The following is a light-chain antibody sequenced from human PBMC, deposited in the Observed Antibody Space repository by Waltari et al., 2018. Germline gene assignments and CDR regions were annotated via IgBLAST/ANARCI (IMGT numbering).Light chain of an antibody. CDR3: NSYSSVSTHV. CDR1: NPDIAAFNF. Sequence: QSALTQPASVSGTPGESITISCAGTNPDIAAFNFVSWYRQFPGEAPQLIIYDVSHRPSGISDRFSGSKSGNTASLTISGLQAEDDADYYCNSYSSVSTHVFGSGTKVTVL. V-gene: IGLV2-14*03. J-gene: IGLJ1*01. CDR2: DVS.